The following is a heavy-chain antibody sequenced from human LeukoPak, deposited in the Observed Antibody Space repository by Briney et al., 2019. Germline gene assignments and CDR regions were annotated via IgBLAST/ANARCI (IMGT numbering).Heavy chain of an antibody. Sequence: QAGGSLRLSGAASGFTVSSNYMSWVRQAPGKGLEWVSVIYSGASTYYADSVKGRFTISRDNSKNTLFLHMNSLRVEDTAVYYCARGEGLFDYWGQGTLVTVSS. V-gene: IGHV3-53*01. CDR1: GFTVSSNY. J-gene: IGHJ4*02. CDR3: ARGEGLFDY. CDR2: IYSGAST.